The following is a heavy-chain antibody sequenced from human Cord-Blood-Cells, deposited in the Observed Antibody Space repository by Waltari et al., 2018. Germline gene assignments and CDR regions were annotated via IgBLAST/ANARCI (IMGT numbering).Heavy chain of an antibody. J-gene: IGHJ3*02. CDR1: GGTFSSYA. D-gene: IGHD7-27*01. V-gene: IGHV1-69*12. CDR3: ARGAHTWGAFDI. Sequence: QVQLVQSGAEVKKPGSSVKVSCKASGGTFSSYAISWVRQAPGQGLEWMGGNIPILCNANYAQHVRGRVTITADESTSTAYMELSSLRSEDTAVYYCARGAHTWGAFDIWGQGTMVTVSS. CDR2: NIPILCNA.